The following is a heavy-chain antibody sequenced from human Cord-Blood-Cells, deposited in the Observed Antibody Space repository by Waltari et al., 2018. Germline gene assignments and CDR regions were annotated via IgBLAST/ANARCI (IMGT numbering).Heavy chain of an antibody. V-gene: IGHV4-34*01. CDR2: INHSGST. CDR3: ASPTAAVAGT. CDR1: GGSFRGYY. D-gene: IGHD6-19*01. J-gene: IGHJ4*02. Sequence: QVQLQQWGAGLLKPSETLSLTCAVYGGSFRGYYWSWIRQPPGKGLGWIGEINHSGSTNYNPSLKSRVTMSVDTSKNQFSLKLSSVTAADTAVYYCASPTAAVAGTWGQGTLVTVSS.